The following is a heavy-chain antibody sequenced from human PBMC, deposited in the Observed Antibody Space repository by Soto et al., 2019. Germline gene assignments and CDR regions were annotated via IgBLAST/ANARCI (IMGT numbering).Heavy chain of an antibody. J-gene: IGHJ4*02. CDR1: GGSISSSSYY. Sequence: QLQLQESGPGLVKPSETLSLTCTVSGGSISSSSYYWGWIRQPPGKGLEWIGSIYYSGSTYYNPSLKSRVTISVDTSNNHFSLKLISVTAADTAVYYCARYGFDGVIKGPFDYWGQGTLVTVSS. CDR2: IYYSGST. CDR3: ARYGFDGVIKGPFDY. D-gene: IGHD3-10*01. V-gene: IGHV4-39*01.